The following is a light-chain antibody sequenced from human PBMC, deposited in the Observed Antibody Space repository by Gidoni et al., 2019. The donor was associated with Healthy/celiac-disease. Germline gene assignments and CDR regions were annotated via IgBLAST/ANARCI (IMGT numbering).Light chain of an antibody. CDR3: QSYDSSLSGWV. Sequence: QSVLTQPPSVSRAPGQRVTISCTGSSSNIGAGYDVHWYKKLPGPAPKLLIYGNSNRPSGVPDRFSVSKSGTSASLAITGLQAEDEADYYCQSYDSSLSGWVFGGGTKLTVL. CDR1: SSNIGAGYD. J-gene: IGLJ3*02. V-gene: IGLV1-40*01. CDR2: GNS.